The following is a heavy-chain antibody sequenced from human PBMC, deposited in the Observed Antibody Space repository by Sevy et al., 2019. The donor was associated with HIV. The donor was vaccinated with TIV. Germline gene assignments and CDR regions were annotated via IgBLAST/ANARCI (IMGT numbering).Heavy chain of an antibody. J-gene: IGHJ4*02. CDR1: GFTFSSYS. V-gene: IGHV3-48*02. CDR2: ISSSSTI. Sequence: GGSLRLSCAASGFTFSSYSMNWVRQAPGKGLEWVSYISSSSTIYYADSVKGRFTISRDNAKNSLYLQMDSLRDEDTAVYYCARSSGYSGYDPGYWGQGTLVTVSS. D-gene: IGHD5-12*01. CDR3: ARSSGYSGYDPGY.